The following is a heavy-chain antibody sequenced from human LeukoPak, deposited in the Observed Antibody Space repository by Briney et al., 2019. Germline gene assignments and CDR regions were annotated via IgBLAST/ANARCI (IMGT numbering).Heavy chain of an antibody. J-gene: IGHJ4*02. Sequence: GGSLRLSCAASGFTFSSYGMHWVRQAPGKGLEWVAIIWYGGSNEDYADSVKGRFTISRDNSKNTLYLQMNSLRAEDTAVYYCATETRDRNFDYWGQGTLVTVSS. CDR2: IWYGGSNE. D-gene: IGHD2-15*01. CDR3: ATETRDRNFDY. CDR1: GFTFSSYG. V-gene: IGHV3-33*01.